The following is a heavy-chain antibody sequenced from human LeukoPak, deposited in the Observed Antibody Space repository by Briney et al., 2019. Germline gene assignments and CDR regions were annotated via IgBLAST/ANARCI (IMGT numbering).Heavy chain of an antibody. Sequence: NPSETLSLTCTVSGGSISSYYWSWIRQPPGKGLNWIGYIYYSGSTNYNPSLKSRVTISGDTSKNQFSLKLSSVTAADTAVYYCARGIRGVMGNWFDPWGQGTLVTVSS. CDR1: GGSISSYY. D-gene: IGHD3-10*01. CDR2: IYYSGST. CDR3: ARGIRGVMGNWFDP. J-gene: IGHJ5*02. V-gene: IGHV4-59*08.